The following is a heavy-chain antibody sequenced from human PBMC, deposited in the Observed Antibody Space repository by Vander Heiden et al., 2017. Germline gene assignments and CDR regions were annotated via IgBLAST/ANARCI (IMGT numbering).Heavy chain of an antibody. CDR3: ARSGYCGADCYPPHLDY. CDR1: GGPISSYH. V-gene: IGHV4-59*01. Sequence: QVQLQASGPGLVKPSEKLSLTCTVAGGPISSYHGRCIGQPPGKGLERIGYNDYSSSTKYNPSLKSRVTISVDTSKNQFSRKLSSVTAADTAVDYWARSGYCGADCYPPHLDYWGQGTLVTVSS. J-gene: IGHJ4*02. D-gene: IGHD2-21*02. CDR2: NDYSSST.